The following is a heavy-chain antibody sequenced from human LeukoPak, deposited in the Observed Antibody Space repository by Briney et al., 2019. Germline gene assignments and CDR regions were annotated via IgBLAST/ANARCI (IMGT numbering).Heavy chain of an antibody. Sequence: PGGTLRLSCAASGFTFSSYGMHWVRQAPGKGLEWVAFIRYDGSNKYYADSVKGRFTISRDNSKNTLYLQMNSLRAEDTAVYYCAKDFSDLGNHRKYSSDLNWFDPWGQGTLVTVSS. V-gene: IGHV3-30*02. D-gene: IGHD6-19*01. CDR3: AKDFSDLGNHRKYSSDLNWFDP. CDR1: GFTFSSYG. CDR2: IRYDGSNK. J-gene: IGHJ5*02.